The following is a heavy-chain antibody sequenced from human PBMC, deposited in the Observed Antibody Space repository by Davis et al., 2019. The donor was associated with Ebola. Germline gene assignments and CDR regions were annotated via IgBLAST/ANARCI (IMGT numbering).Heavy chain of an antibody. CDR2: IYHSGST. CDR1: GGSISSSNW. J-gene: IGHJ4*02. D-gene: IGHD5-18*01. V-gene: IGHV4-4*02. CDR3: ARYPRGYSYGLIDY. Sequence: SETLSLTCGVSGGSISSSNWWSWVRQPPGKGLEWIGEIYHSGSTNYNPSLKSRVTISVDKSKNQFSLKLSSVTAADTAVYYCARYPRGYSYGLIDYWGQGTLVTVSP.